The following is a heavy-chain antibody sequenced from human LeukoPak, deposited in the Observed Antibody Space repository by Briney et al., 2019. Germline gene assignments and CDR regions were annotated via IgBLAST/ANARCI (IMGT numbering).Heavy chain of an antibody. J-gene: IGHJ6*02. CDR2: ISGSGGST. Sequence: GGSLRLSCAASGFTVSSNYMSWVRQAPGKGLEWVSAISGSGGSTYYADSVKGRFTISRDNSKNTLYLQMNSLRAEDTAVYYCAKEPPTRIWQQLALYYYYGMDVWGQGTTVTVSS. CDR3: AKEPPTRIWQQLALYYYYGMDV. CDR1: GFTVSSNY. V-gene: IGHV3-23*01. D-gene: IGHD6-13*01.